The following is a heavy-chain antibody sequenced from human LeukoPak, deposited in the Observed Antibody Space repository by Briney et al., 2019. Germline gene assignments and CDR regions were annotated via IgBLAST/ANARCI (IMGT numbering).Heavy chain of an antibody. CDR3: ARAGYSSGWYYFDY. CDR2: ISYDGSNK. J-gene: IGHJ4*02. D-gene: IGHD6-19*01. V-gene: IGHV3-30*03. CDR1: GFTFSSYG. Sequence: GGSLRLSCAASGFTFSSYGMHWVRQAPGKGLEWVAVISYDGSNKYYADSVKGRFTISRDNSKNTLYLQVNSLRAEDTAVYYCARAGYSSGWYYFDYWGQGTLVTVSS.